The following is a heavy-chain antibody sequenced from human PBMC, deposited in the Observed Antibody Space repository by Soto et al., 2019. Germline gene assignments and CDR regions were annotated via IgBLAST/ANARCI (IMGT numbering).Heavy chain of an antibody. CDR1: GFTFSSYW. Sequence: PGGSLRLSCAASGFTFSSYWMHWVRQAPGKGLVWVSRINSDGSSTSYADSVKGRFTISRDNAKNTLYLQVNSLRAEDTAVYYCARTPPYCSSTNCYIDYWGQGTLVTVSS. D-gene: IGHD2-2*02. V-gene: IGHV3-74*01. J-gene: IGHJ4*02. CDR3: ARTPPYCSSTNCYIDY. CDR2: INSDGSST.